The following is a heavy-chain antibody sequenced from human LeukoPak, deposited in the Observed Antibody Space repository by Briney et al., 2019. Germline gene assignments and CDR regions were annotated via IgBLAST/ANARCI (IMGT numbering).Heavy chain of an antibody. D-gene: IGHD3-16*02. CDR2: INPSGGST. CDR1: GSPFTSYY. Sequence: ASVKVSCKASGSPFTSYYMHWVRQAPGQGLAWMGIINPSGGSTSYAQKFQGRVTMTRDTSTSTVYMELSSLRSEDTAVYYCARGKTKGVTVNWFDTWGQGTLVTVSS. CDR3: ARGKTKGVTVNWFDT. J-gene: IGHJ5*02. V-gene: IGHV1-46*01.